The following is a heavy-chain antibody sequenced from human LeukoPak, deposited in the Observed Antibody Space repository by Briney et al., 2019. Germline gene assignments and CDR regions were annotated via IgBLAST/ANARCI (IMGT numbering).Heavy chain of an antibody. D-gene: IGHD1-26*01. V-gene: IGHV7-4-1*02. Sequence: AASVKVSCKASGYTFTGYYMHWVRQAPGQGLEGMGWINTNTGNPTYAQGFTGRFVFSLDTSVSTAYLQISRLKAEDTAVYYCARGLGGYPYYYYYYMDVWGKGTTVTVSS. CDR2: INTNTGNP. CDR1: GYTFTGYY. CDR3: ARGLGGYPYYYYYYMDV. J-gene: IGHJ6*03.